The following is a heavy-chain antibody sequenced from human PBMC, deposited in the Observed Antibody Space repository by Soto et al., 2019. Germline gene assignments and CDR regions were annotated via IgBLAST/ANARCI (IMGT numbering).Heavy chain of an antibody. J-gene: IGHJ6*02. CDR2: IIPILGIA. Sequence: SVKVSCKASGGTFISYTISWVRQAPGQGLEWMGGIIPILGIANYAQKFQGRVTITADKSTSTAYMELSSLRSEDTAVYYCATSSYVTTRSRDYYYYGMDVWGQGTTVTVSS. CDR1: GGTFISYT. CDR3: ATSSYVTTRSRDYYYYGMDV. V-gene: IGHV1-69*10. D-gene: IGHD3-10*02.